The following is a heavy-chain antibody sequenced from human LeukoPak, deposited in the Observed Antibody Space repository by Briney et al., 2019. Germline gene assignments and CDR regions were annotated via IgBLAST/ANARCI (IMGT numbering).Heavy chain of an antibody. CDR2: IYSGGST. D-gene: IGHD5-24*01. CDR1: GFTVSSNY. J-gene: IGHJ3*02. Sequence: GGSLRLSCAASGFTVSSNYMSWVRQAPGKGLEWVSVIYSGGSTYYADSVKGRFTISRDNSKNTLYLQMNSLRAEDTAVYYCARVEMATIFAIYAFDIWGQGTMVTVSS. V-gene: IGHV3-53*01. CDR3: ARVEMATIFAIYAFDI.